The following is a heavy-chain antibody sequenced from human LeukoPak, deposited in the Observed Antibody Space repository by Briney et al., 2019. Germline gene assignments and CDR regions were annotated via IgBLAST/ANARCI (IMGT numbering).Heavy chain of an antibody. J-gene: IGHJ4*02. CDR2: IKSKADGGTA. CDR1: GFTFNNAW. V-gene: IGHV3-15*01. CDR3: AREGSSSSFDY. Sequence: GGSLTLSCAASGFTFNNAWMSWVRQAPEKGLEWVGRIKSKADGGTADYAAPVKGRFTISRDDSKNTLYLQMNSLRTEDTAVYFCAREGSSSSFDYWGQGTLVTVSS. D-gene: IGHD6-19*01.